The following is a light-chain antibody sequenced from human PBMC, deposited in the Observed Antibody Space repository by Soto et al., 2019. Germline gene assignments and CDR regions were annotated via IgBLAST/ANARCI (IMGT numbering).Light chain of an antibody. V-gene: IGLV2-11*01. Sequence: QSALTQPRSVSGSLGQSVTISCTGTGSDVGGYNFVSWYQQCPGKAPKLMIYDVSKRPSGVPDRFSGSKSGNTASLTISGLQAEDAADYYCCSYAGSYTVLFGGGTKLTVL. CDR1: GSDVGGYNF. CDR2: DVS. CDR3: CSYAGSYTVL. J-gene: IGLJ3*02.